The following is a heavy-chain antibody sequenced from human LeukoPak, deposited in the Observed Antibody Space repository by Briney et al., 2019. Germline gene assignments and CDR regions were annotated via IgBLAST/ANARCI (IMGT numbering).Heavy chain of an antibody. Sequence: GASVKVSCKASGYTFTSYFMHWVRQAPGQGLEWMGWISAYNGNTNYAQKLQGRVTMTTDTSTSTAYMELRSLRSDDTAVYYCARDPLRFGELFGNWFDPWGQGTLVTVSS. V-gene: IGHV1-18*04. D-gene: IGHD3-10*01. CDR1: GYTFTSYF. J-gene: IGHJ5*02. CDR3: ARDPLRFGELFGNWFDP. CDR2: ISAYNGNT.